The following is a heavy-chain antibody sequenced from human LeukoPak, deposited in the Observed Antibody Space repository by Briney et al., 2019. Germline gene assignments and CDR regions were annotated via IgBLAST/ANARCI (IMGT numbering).Heavy chain of an antibody. CDR1: RYTFTTYV. J-gene: IGHJ3*01. V-gene: IGHV1-18*01. CDR3: ARDFYHSGTSWNDVFDV. CDR2: VSGNNGNT. Sequence: ASVKVSCKASRYTFTTYVISGVRQAPGQGLEWMGWVSGNNGNTNYAQKLQGRDTMTTDTSTKTAYMELRSLRSDDTAVYYCARDFYHSGTSWNDVFDVWGQGTMVTVSS. D-gene: IGHD2-2*01.